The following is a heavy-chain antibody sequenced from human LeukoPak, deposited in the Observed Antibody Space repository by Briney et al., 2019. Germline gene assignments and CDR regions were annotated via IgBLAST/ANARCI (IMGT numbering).Heavy chain of an antibody. Sequence: SETLSLTCTVSGGSISSYYWSWIRQPPGKGLEWIGYIYYSGSTNYNPSLKSRVTISVDTSKNQFSLKLSSVTAADTAVYYCARIKPYDYVWGSYRPELDYYYYYYMDVWGKGTTVTVSS. CDR2: IYYSGST. D-gene: IGHD3-16*02. J-gene: IGHJ6*03. CDR3: ARIKPYDYVWGSYRPELDYYYYYYMDV. V-gene: IGHV4-59*01. CDR1: GGSISSYY.